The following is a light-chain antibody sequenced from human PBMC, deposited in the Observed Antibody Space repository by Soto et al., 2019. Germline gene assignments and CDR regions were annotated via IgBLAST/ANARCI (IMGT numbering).Light chain of an antibody. CDR1: QSISSNF. CDR2: GAS. CDR3: QQYDNSPIT. Sequence: ELVLTQSPGILSLSPGERASLSCGASQSISSNFLAWYQQKPGQAPRLLIYGASSRATGIPDRFSGTGSETDFTLTISRLEPEDFAVYYCQQYDNSPITFGQGTRLEIK. J-gene: IGKJ5*01. V-gene: IGKV3-20*01.